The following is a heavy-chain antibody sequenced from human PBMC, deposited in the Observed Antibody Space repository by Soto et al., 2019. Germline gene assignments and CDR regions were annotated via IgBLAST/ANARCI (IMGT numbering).Heavy chain of an antibody. J-gene: IGHJ3*01. CDR3: AKDQGIAASHGVD. D-gene: IGHD6-13*01. CDR2: ISNDGSDK. CDR1: GFTFNHYG. V-gene: IGHV3-30*18. Sequence: QVQLVESGGGVVQPGRSLRLSCAASGFTFNHYGMHWVRQAPGKGLEWVATISNDGSDKYYADSVKGRLTISRDNSKNTVYLQMNSLRAEDTALYYCAKDQGIAASHGVDWGQGTMVTVSS.